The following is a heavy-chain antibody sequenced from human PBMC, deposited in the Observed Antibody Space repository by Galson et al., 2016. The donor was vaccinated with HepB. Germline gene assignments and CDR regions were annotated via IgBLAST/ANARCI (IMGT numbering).Heavy chain of an antibody. V-gene: IGHV3-30*03. J-gene: IGHJ4*02. D-gene: IGHD1-7*01. CDR3: ARRRGTGTIDY. Sequence: GSNQYYVDSVKGRFTISRDNSKNTLYLQMNSLRTEDTAVYYCARRRGTGTIDYWGQGTLVTVSS. CDR2: GSNQ.